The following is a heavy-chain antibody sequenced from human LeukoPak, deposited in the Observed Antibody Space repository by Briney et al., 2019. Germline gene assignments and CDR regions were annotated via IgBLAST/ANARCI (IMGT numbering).Heavy chain of an antibody. J-gene: IGHJ6*02. D-gene: IGHD3-10*01. CDR2: INHSGST. Sequence: PSETLSLTCAVYGGSSSGYYWSWIRQPPGKGLEWIGEINHSGSTNYNPSLKSRVTISVDTSKNQFSLKLSSVTAADTAVYYCARGGRVVTMVRGVYYYYYGMDVWGQGTTVTVSS. CDR3: ARGGRVVTMVRGVYYYYYGMDV. V-gene: IGHV4-34*01. CDR1: GGSSSGYY.